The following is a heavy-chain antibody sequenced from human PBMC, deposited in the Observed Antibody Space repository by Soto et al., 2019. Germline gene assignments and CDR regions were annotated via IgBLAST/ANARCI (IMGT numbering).Heavy chain of an antibody. Sequence: QVQLVQSGAEVKKPGSSVKVSCKASGGTFSSYAISWVRQAPGQGLEWMGGIIPIFGTANYAQKFQGRVTITADESTSTAYMELSSLRSEDTAVYYCARGADDFWSGDYLPPGDYYYYYGMDVWGQGTTVTVSS. V-gene: IGHV1-69*01. J-gene: IGHJ6*02. CDR3: ARGADDFWSGDYLPPGDYYYYYGMDV. CDR1: GGTFSSYA. D-gene: IGHD3-3*01. CDR2: IIPIFGTA.